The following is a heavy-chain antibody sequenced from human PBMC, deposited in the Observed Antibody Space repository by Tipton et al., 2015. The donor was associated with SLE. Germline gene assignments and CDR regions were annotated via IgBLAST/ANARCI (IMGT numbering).Heavy chain of an antibody. CDR2: IHDSGST. Sequence: TLSLTCTVSGDSISSSTYYWNWIRQPPGKGLEWIGQIHDSGSTNYNPSLKSRVTISVDTSKNQFSLKLTSVTAADTAVYYCARDRDGDFGDAFDIWGQGSMVTVSS. D-gene: IGHD4-17*01. V-gene: IGHV4-61*01. J-gene: IGHJ3*02. CDR1: GDSISSSTYY. CDR3: ARDRDGDFGDAFDI.